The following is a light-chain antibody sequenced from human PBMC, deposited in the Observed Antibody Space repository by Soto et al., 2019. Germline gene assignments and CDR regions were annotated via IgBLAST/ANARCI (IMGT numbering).Light chain of an antibody. CDR1: QSLLRSTGNNH. Sequence: DIVMTQSPLSLPVTPGEPASISCRSSQSLLRSTGNNHLDWYLQKPGQPPQLLIYWGSNRASGVPDRFSGSGSGTDFTLKISRVEADDVGVYYCMQGRQLPATFGQGTRLDIK. J-gene: IGKJ5*01. V-gene: IGKV2-28*01. CDR3: MQGRQLPAT. CDR2: WGS.